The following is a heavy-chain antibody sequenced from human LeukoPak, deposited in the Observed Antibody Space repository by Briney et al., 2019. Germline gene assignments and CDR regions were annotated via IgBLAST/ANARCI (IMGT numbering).Heavy chain of an antibody. CDR3: VRQPTRDGFDI. Sequence: SETLSLTCTVSGGSISSSSYYWGWIRQPPGKGLEGIGSIFYAGNTYYHPSFKSRVTISVDTSRNQFSLKLSSVTAADTAVYYCVRQPTRDGFDIWGQGKMVTVSS. V-gene: IGHV4-39*01. CDR1: GGSISSSSYY. J-gene: IGHJ3*02. CDR2: IFYAGNT.